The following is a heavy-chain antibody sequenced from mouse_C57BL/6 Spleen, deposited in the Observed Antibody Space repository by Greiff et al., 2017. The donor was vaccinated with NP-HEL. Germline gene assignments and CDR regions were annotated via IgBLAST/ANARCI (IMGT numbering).Heavy chain of an antibody. J-gene: IGHJ1*03. D-gene: IGHD1-1*02. CDR3: AGSYRYWYFDV. CDR1: GYAFSSSW. V-gene: IGHV1-82*01. CDR2: IYPGDGDT. Sequence: VKLMESGPELVKPGASVKISCKASGYAFSSSWMNWVKQRPGKGLEWIGRIYPGDGDTNYNGKFKGKATLTADKSSSTAYMQLSSLTSEDSAVYFCAGSYRYWYFDVWGTGTTVTVSS.